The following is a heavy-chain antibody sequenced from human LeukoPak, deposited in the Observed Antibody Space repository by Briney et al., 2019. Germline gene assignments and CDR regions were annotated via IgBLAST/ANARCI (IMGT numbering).Heavy chain of an antibody. D-gene: IGHD2-2*01. CDR2: ISARGDCT. CDR1: GFTFTTYD. CDR3: VRQGGQMGDIVVVPAATSFDY. V-gene: IGHV3-23*01. J-gene: IGHJ4*02. Sequence: GGSLRLSCEASGFTFTTYDMTWVRQAPGQGLEWISRISARGDCTNYADYVKGRFTFSRDTSMSTAYLQLTSLRVEDTSLYYCVRQGGQMGDIVVVPAATSFDYWGQGTLVTVSS.